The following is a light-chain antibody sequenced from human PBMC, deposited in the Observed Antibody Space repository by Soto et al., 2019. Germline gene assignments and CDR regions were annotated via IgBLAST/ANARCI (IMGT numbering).Light chain of an antibody. Sequence: EIVMTQSPATLSVSPGDRATLSCRASQSVRTYVAWYQQKAGQAPRLLIYDASTRATGIPARFSGSGSGTDFTLTISRLEPEDFAVYYCQQHGSSPLTFGGGTKVEIK. CDR2: DAS. J-gene: IGKJ4*01. CDR1: QSVRTY. CDR3: QQHGSSPLT. V-gene: IGKV3-20*01.